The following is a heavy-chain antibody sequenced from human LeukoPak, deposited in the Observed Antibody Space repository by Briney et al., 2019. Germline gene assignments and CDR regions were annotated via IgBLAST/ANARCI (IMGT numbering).Heavy chain of an antibody. D-gene: IGHD2-15*01. Sequence: PGGSLRLSCTAYGITLSSYWMWWVRQAPGKGLQWVAHIKQDGTEKDYVDSVKGRFTVSRDNAKKSLYLQMNSLRAEDTAVYYCATDRGYCTFDIWGQGTMVTVSS. CDR3: ATDRGYCTFDI. V-gene: IGHV3-7*05. J-gene: IGHJ3*02. CDR2: IKQDGTEK. CDR1: GITLSSYW.